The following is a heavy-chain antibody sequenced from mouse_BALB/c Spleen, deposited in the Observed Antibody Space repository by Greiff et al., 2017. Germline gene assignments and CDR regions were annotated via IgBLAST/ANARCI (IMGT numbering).Heavy chain of an antibody. CDR1: GFTFSSFG. V-gene: IGHV5-17*02. Sequence: EVQVVESGGGLVQPGGSRKLSCAASGFTFSSFGMHWVRQAPEKGLEWVAYISSGSSTIYYADTVKGRFTISRDNPKNTLFLQMTSLRSEDTAMYYCARGRYGGYYYAMDYWGQGTSVTVSS. CDR2: ISSGSSTI. D-gene: IGHD2-10*02. CDR3: ARGRYGGYYYAMDY. J-gene: IGHJ4*01.